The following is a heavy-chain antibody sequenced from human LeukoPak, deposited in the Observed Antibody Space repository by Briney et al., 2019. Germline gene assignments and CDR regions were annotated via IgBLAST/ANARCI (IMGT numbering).Heavy chain of an antibody. CDR2: IKEDGSEK. V-gene: IGHV3-7*01. Sequence: GGSLRLSCAASGFTFSNYWMNWVRQAPGKGLEWVANIKEDGSEKYYVDSVKGRFTISRDNAKNSLYLQMNSLRADDTAVYYCARGRLRLGELPILNKKNNYFDYWGQGTLVTVSS. J-gene: IGHJ4*02. CDR1: GFTFSNYW. D-gene: IGHD3-16*01. CDR3: ARGRLRLGELPILNKKNNYFDY.